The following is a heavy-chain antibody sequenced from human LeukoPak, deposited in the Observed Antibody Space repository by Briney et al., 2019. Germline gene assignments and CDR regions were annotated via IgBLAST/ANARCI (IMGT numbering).Heavy chain of an antibody. J-gene: IGHJ6*03. CDR1: GFTFSSYA. V-gene: IGHV3-30*04. Sequence: PGGSLRLSCAASGFTFSSYAMHWVRQAPGKGLEWVAVISYDGSNKYYADSVKGRFTISRDNSKNTLYLQMNSLRAEDTAVYYCARDPDDYYEDYYMDVWGKGTTVTVSS. D-gene: IGHD3-22*01. CDR3: ARDPDDYYEDYYMDV. CDR2: ISYDGSNK.